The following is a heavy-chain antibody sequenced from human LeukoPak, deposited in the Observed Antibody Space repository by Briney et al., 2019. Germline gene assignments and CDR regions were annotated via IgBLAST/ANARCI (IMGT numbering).Heavy chain of an antibody. D-gene: IGHD2-21*02. V-gene: IGHV3-23*01. CDR3: ASPQPEGPLAYCGGDCSDAFDI. J-gene: IGHJ3*02. Sequence: GGSLRLSCAASGFTVSSNYMSWVRQAPGKGLEWVSVISGSGGSTYYADSVKGRFTISRDNSKNTLYLQMNSLRAEDTAVYYCASPQPEGPLAYCGGDCSDAFDIWGQGTMVTVSS. CDR1: GFTVSSNY. CDR2: ISGSGGST.